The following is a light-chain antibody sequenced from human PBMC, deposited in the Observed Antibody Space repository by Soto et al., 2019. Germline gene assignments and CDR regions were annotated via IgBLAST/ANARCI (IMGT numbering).Light chain of an antibody. J-gene: IGKJ2*01. V-gene: IGKV3-15*01. CDR1: QSVSGN. Sequence: EIVMTQSPATLSVSPGERATLSCRASQSVSGNLAWYQQKPGQAPRLLIYGASTRAAAIPARFSGSGSGTEFTLTISSLQSEDFAIYYCQHYNNWPPYTFGQGTKVDIX. CDR2: GAS. CDR3: QHYNNWPPYT.